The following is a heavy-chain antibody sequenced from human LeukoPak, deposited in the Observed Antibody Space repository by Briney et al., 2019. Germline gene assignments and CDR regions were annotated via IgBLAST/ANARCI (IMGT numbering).Heavy chain of an antibody. J-gene: IGHJ4*02. V-gene: IGHV4-4*02. CDR2: IEHTGST. Sequence: RSSETLSLTCAVSGVAITSNSWWNWVRQPPGKGLEWIGEIEHTGSTNYNPSLKTRVTISVDKSKDQFSLELSSVTAADTAVYYCARQDVDLVSTIFDHWGQGSLVTVSS. CDR3: ARQDVDLVSTIFDH. CDR1: GVAITSNSW. D-gene: IGHD5/OR15-5a*01.